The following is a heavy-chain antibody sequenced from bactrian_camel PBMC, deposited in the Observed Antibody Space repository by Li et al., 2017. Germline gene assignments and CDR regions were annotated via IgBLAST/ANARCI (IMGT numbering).Heavy chain of an antibody. V-gene: IGHV3-2*01. CDR3: AKPGGGTWFWEIHY. CDR2: IYSGGTNT. D-gene: IGHD1*01. CDR1: GFTFRSYQ. Sequence: HVQLVESGGDLVQPGGSLTLSCAASGFTFRSYQMNWVRQAPGKGLEWVSSIYSGGTNTYYADSVKGRFTISRDNTKSTLYLQLNSLKTEDTAVYYYAKPGGGTWFWEIHYWGQETQVTVS. J-gene: IGHJ4*01.